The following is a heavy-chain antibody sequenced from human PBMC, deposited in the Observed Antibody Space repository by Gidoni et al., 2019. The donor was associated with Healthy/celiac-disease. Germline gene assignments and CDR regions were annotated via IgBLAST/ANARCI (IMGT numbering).Heavy chain of an antibody. CDR3: AKDRVTGTTLRVYYYYYGMDV. CDR1: GFTFSRFG. CDR2: ISYDGSNK. J-gene: IGHJ6*02. D-gene: IGHD1-20*01. V-gene: IGHV3-30*18. Sequence: QVQLVESGGGVVQPGRSLRLSCAAPGFTFSRFGLHWARQATGKGLEWVAVISYDGSNKYYADSVKCRFTISRDNSKNTLYLQMNSLRAEDTAVYYCAKDRVTGTTLRVYYYYYGMDVWGQGTTVTVSS.